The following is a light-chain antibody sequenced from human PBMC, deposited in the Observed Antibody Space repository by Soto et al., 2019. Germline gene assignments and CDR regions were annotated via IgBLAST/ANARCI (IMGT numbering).Light chain of an antibody. CDR3: SSYTTTSTWV. V-gene: IGLV2-14*01. Sequence: QSVLPQPASVSGSPGQSITISCTGTITDVGSSNYVSWYKQHPGKAPKLMIYDVSNRPSGVSNRFSGSKSGNTASLTISGLQAEDEADYYCSSYTTTSTWVFGGGTKLTVL. CDR1: ITDVGSSNY. J-gene: IGLJ2*01. CDR2: DVS.